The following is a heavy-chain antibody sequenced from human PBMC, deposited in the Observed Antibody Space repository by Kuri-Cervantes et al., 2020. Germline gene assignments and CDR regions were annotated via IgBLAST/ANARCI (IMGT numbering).Heavy chain of an antibody. CDR2: ISSSSSYI. CDR3: AKDLPISYCGGDCYSHYGMDV. V-gene: IGHV3-21*01. CDR1: GFTFSSYS. D-gene: IGHD2-21*02. Sequence: GESLKISCAASGFTFSSYSMNWVRQAPGKGLEWVSPISSSSSYIYYADSVKGRFTISRDNAKNSLYLQMNSLRAEDTAVYYCAKDLPISYCGGDCYSHYGMDVWGQGTTVTVSS. J-gene: IGHJ6*02.